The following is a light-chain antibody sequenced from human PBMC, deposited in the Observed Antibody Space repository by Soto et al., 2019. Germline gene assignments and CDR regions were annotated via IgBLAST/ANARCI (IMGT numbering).Light chain of an antibody. Sequence: GMTQSPTTLSVPPGERAPLSCRASQSVSSNLAWYQQKPGQAPRLLIYGASTRATGIPARFSGSGSGTEFTLTISSLQSEDFAVYYCQQYNNWPPWTFGQGTKV. V-gene: IGKV3-15*01. CDR2: GAS. CDR3: QQYNNWPPWT. CDR1: QSVSSN. J-gene: IGKJ1*01.